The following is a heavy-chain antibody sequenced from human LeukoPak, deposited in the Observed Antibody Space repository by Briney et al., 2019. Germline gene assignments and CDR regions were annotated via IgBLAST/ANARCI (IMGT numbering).Heavy chain of an antibody. V-gene: IGHV3-64D*06. CDR2: ISGNGGST. D-gene: IGHD6-13*01. CDR3: VKDLYKGDSSSWYYFDY. J-gene: IGHJ4*02. CDR1: GFIISNYA. Sequence: PGGSLRLSCSASGFIISNYAMHWVRQAPAKGLEYVSAISGNGGSTYYADSVKGRFTISRDNSKNTLYLQMSSLRAEDTAIYHCVKDLYKGDSSSWYYFDYWGQGTLVTVSS.